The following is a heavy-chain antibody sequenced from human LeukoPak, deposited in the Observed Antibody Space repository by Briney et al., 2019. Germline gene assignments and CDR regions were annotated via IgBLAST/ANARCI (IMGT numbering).Heavy chain of an antibody. CDR1: GYTLTELS. D-gene: IGHD3-10*01. Sequence: ASVKVSCKVYGYTLTELSMHWARQAPGKGLEWMGGFDPEDGQAIYAQKFQGRVTMTEDTSTNTAYMELSSLRSEDTAVYYCASEPEYYGLGSPFHYWGQGTLVTVSS. CDR2: FDPEDGQA. CDR3: ASEPEYYGLGSPFHY. J-gene: IGHJ4*02. V-gene: IGHV1-24*01.